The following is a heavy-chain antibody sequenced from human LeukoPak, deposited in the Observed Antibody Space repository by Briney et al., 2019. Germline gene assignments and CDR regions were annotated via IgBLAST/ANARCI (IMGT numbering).Heavy chain of an antibody. Sequence: GGSLRLSCVGSGFSFSSYWMSWVRQAPGKGLEWVANIKQDGSETYYVDSVKGRFTIARDNAKNSLFPQMNSLRVDDRALYYCTRGMTYYYDSTGYFGDSWGQGTLVTVSS. CDR1: GFSFSSYW. CDR2: IKQDGSET. D-gene: IGHD3-22*01. J-gene: IGHJ5*01. V-gene: IGHV3-7*01. CDR3: TRGMTYYYDSTGYFGDS.